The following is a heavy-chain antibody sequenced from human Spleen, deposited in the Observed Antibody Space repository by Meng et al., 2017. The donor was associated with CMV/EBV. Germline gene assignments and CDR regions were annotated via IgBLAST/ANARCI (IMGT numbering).Heavy chain of an antibody. CDR1: GGSISSYY. CDR3: ARGGVLVTGYYYGMDV. CDR2: INHSGST. V-gene: IGHV4-34*01. D-gene: IGHD6-6*01. Sequence: GSLRLSCTVSGGSISSYYWSWIRQSPGKGLEWIGEINHSGSTHYNPSLTSRVTLSVDKSKNQFSLRLSSVTAADTAVYYCARGGVLVTGYYYGMDVWGQGTTVTVSS. J-gene: IGHJ6*02.